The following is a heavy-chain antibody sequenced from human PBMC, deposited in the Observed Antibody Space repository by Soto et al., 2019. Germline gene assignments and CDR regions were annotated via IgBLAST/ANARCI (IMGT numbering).Heavy chain of an antibody. V-gene: IGHV3-66*01. J-gene: IGHJ3*02. CDR3: ARDGVVAGLEVPGRTDAFDI. D-gene: IGHD6-19*01. CDR1: GFTVSSNY. CDR2: IYSGGST. Sequence: EVQLVESGGGLVQPGGSLRLSCAASGFTVSSNYMSWVRQAPGKGLEWVSVIYSGGSTYYADSVKGRFTISRDNSKNTLYLQMNSLRAEDTAVYYCARDGVVAGLEVPGRTDAFDIWGQGTMVTVSS.